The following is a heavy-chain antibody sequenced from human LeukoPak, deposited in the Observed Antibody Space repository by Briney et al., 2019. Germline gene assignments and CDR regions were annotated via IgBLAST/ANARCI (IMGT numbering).Heavy chain of an antibody. D-gene: IGHD2-15*01. J-gene: IGHJ4*02. CDR2: IFPADSDT. CDR1: GYRFTSYW. CDR3: ARRSCSGGSCYRILDY. Sequence: GESLKISCKGSGYRFTSYWIGWVRQMPGKGLEWMGVIFPADSDTRYSPPFQGQVTISADKSISTAYLQWSSLKASDTAVYYCARRSCSGGSCYRILDYWGQGTLVTVSS. V-gene: IGHV5-51*01.